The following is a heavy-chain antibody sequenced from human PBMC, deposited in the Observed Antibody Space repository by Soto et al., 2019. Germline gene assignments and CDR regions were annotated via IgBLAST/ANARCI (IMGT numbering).Heavy chain of an antibody. D-gene: IGHD6-13*01. CDR3: ARDSGAKLSSS. CDR2: IVPIYRTA. J-gene: IGHJ4*02. Sequence: SVKVSCKASGDIFTGHYFNWVRQARGQGREWLGGIVPIYRTADYAQKFQGRVTITADESTRTVYLELSSLKSQDTALYYCARDSGAKLSSSWGQGTLVTVSS. V-gene: IGHV1-69*13. CDR1: GDIFTGHY.